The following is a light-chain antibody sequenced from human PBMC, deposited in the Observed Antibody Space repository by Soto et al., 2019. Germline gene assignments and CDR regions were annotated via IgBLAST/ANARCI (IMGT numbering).Light chain of an antibody. CDR2: AAS. Sequence: DIQMTQSPSSLSVSFGDRVTLTCRARQSIDTYLNWYQQQPGTAPKLLMYAASTLHSGVPSRFSGSGSGTDFILTISSLQREDFATYFCQQSHSTPCTFGQGTKLAI. V-gene: IGKV1-39*01. J-gene: IGKJ2*02. CDR3: QQSHSTPCT. CDR1: QSIDTY.